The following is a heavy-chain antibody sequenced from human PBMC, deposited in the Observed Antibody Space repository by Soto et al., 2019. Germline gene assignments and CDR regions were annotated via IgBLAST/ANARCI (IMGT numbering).Heavy chain of an antibody. CDR1: GYTFTSYG. CDR3: ARSPYSSGYYYAIDY. J-gene: IGHJ4*02. Sequence: GASVKVSCKASGYTFTSYGISWVRQAPGQGLEWMGWISAYNGNTNYAQKLQGRVTMTRDTSTCTVYMDLSSLKSEDTAVYYCARSPYSSGYYYAIDYSGQGTHVTVSS. CDR2: ISAYNGNT. V-gene: IGHV1-18*01. D-gene: IGHD3-22*01.